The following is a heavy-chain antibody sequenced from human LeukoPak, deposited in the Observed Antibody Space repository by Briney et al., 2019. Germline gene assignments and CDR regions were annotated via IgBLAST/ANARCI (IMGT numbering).Heavy chain of an antibody. CDR2: IYPGDSDT. CDR1: GYSFTSYW. V-gene: IGHV5-51*01. Sequence: GESLKISCKGSGYSFTSYWIGWVRQMPGKGLEWMGIIYPGDSDTRYSPSFQGQVTISADKSISTAYLQWSSLKASDTAMYYCARLSEITIFGVVIGGKIDAFDIWGQGTMVTVSS. J-gene: IGHJ3*02. CDR3: ARLSEITIFGVVIGGKIDAFDI. D-gene: IGHD3-3*01.